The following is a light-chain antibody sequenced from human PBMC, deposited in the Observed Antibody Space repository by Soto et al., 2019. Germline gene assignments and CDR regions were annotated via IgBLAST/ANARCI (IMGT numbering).Light chain of an antibody. CDR3: QQYYSYPPST. CDR2: AAS. V-gene: IGKV1-8*01. J-gene: IGKJ5*01. CDR1: QGISSY. Sequence: AIRMTQSPSSLSASTGDRVTITCRASQGISSYLAWYQQKPGKAPKLLIYAASTLQSGVPSRFSGSGSGTDFTLIISCRQAEEFETYYCQQYYSYPPSTFGQGTRLEIK.